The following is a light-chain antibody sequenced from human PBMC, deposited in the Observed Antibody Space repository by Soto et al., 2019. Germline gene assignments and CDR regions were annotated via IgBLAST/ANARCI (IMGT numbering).Light chain of an antibody. Sequence: QSALTQPPSASGSPGQSLTISCTGTSSDVGFYNFVSWYQQRPGKAPKLVIYEVTKRPSGVPDRFSGSKSGSTASLTVSGIQADDEADYYCASYAGTRLFVFGSGTKVT. CDR1: SSDVGFYNF. CDR2: EVT. CDR3: ASYAGTRLFV. V-gene: IGLV2-8*01. J-gene: IGLJ1*01.